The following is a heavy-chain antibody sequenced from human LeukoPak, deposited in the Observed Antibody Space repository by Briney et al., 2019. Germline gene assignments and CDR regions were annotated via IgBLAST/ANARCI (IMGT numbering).Heavy chain of an antibody. Sequence: GGSLRLSCAASGFTFRSYAMSWVRQAPGKGLEWVSAISASGDKTYYTDSVRGRFTISRDSSRYTLYLQMYSLRAEDTALYYCAKELLETTYFDYWGQGTLVTVSS. D-gene: IGHD4-11*01. CDR2: ISASGDKT. V-gene: IGHV3-23*01. CDR3: AKELLETTYFDY. CDR1: GFTFRSYA. J-gene: IGHJ4*02.